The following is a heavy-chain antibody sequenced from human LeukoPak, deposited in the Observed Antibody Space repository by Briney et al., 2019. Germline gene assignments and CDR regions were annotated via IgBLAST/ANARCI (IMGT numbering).Heavy chain of an antibody. J-gene: IGHJ4*02. CDR2: IGSNGART. Sequence: PGGSLRLSCSASGFTFSSYAMHWVRQAPGKGMEYVSAIGSNGARTYYADSVKGRFTISRDNSQNTMFLQMSSLRAEDTAVYYCVKNRYSVISVGDYWGQGALVTVSS. CDR3: VKNRYSVISVGDY. V-gene: IGHV3-64D*06. D-gene: IGHD1-26*01. CDR1: GFTFSSYA.